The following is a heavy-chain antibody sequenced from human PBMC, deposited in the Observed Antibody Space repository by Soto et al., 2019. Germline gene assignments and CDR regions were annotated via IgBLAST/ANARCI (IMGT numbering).Heavy chain of an antibody. CDR1: GYTFTSYY. V-gene: IGHV1-46*01. CDR2: INPSGGGT. D-gene: IGHD4-17*01. CDR3: ARDDYGGNKY. Sequence: QVQLVQSGAEVKKSGASVKVCCKASGYTFTSYYMHWVRQAPGQGLEWMGMINPSGGGTGYARKFQGRVTMTRDTSTSTVYMELSSLRSEDTAVYYCARDDYGGNKYWGQGTLVTVSS. J-gene: IGHJ4*02.